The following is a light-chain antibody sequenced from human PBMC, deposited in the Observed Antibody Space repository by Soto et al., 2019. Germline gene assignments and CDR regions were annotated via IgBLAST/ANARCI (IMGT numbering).Light chain of an antibody. V-gene: IGKV3-20*01. CDR3: QQYGSSSWA. Sequence: EIVLTQSPGTLSLSPGERATLSCRASQSVSSSYLAWYQQKPGQAPRLLIHGASSRATGIPDRISGSGSGTDFTLTISRLEPEDFAVYYCQQYGSSSWAFGQGTKV. CDR2: GAS. J-gene: IGKJ1*01. CDR1: QSVSSSY.